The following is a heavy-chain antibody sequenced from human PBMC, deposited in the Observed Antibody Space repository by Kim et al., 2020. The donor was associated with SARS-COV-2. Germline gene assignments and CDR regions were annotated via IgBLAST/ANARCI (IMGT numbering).Heavy chain of an antibody. CDR2: ISSSGSTI. V-gene: IGHV3-48*03. Sequence: GGSLRLSCAASGFTFSSYEMNWVRQAPGKGLEWVSYISSSGSTIYYADSVKGRFTISRDNAKNSLYLQMNSLRAEDTAVYYCARDLYSSSSCYWGQGTLVTVSS. D-gene: IGHD6-6*01. J-gene: IGHJ4*02. CDR1: GFTFSSYE. CDR3: ARDLYSSSSCY.